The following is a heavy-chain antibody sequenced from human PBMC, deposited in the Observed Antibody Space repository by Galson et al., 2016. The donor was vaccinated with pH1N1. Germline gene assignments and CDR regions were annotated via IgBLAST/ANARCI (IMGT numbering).Heavy chain of an antibody. J-gene: IGHJ6*02. CDR2: ISPIFGSI. D-gene: IGHD3-10*01. CDR3: ATAGPLVREILYYSYALDV. Sequence: SVKVSCKASGGTFSNSAISWVRQAHGQGLEWMGGISPIFGSINYAQRFQGRVTITADIFTNTAYMELSSLRSEDTAIYYCATAGPLVREILYYSYALDVWGQGTTVTVSS. CDR1: GGTFSNSA. V-gene: IGHV1-69*06.